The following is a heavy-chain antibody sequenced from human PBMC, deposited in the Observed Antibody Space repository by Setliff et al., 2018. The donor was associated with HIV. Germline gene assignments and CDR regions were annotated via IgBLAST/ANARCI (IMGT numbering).Heavy chain of an antibody. CDR2: INHSGST. V-gene: IGHV4-34*01. CDR1: GGSLSGHY. D-gene: IGHD2-2*01. J-gene: IGHJ4*02. Sequence: SETLSLTCAVYGGSLSGHYWTWIRQPPGEGLEWIGEINHSGSTNYNPSLKSRVTISVDTSKDQFSLKLTSVTAADTAVYYCVTSSSWSSRLNFWGPGMLVTVSS. CDR3: VTSSSWSSRLNF.